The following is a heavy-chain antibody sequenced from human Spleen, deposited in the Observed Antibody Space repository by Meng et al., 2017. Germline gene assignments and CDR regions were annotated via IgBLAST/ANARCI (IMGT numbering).Heavy chain of an antibody. Sequence: QVQLVESGGGVVQPGRSLRLSCAASGFTFSSHGMHWVRQAPGKGLEWVAVIWNDGSKKYYADSVKGRLIISRDISNLYLQMNSLRAEDTAVYYCARESPFWYFDLWGRGTLVTVSS. CDR2: IWNDGSKK. CDR1: GFTFSSHG. J-gene: IGHJ2*01. V-gene: IGHV3-33*01. CDR3: ARESPFWYFDL.